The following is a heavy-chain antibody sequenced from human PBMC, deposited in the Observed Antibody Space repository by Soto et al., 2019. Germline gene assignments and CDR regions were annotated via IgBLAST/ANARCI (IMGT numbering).Heavy chain of an antibody. D-gene: IGHD6-13*01. CDR1: GDSTSSDY. CDR3: ARARGSSQNLDT. J-gene: IGHJ5*02. V-gene: IGHV4-59*01. CDR2: IYNSGLA. Sequence: SETLSLTCSVSGDSTSSDYWSWIRQPPGKGLEWIGYIYNSGLANYNPSLKSRLTISVDTSKNQFSLKLTSVTAADTAVYYCARARGSSQNLDTWGQGTLVTVSS.